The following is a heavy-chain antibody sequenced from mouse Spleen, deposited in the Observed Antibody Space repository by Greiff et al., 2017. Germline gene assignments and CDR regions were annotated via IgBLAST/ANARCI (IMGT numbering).Heavy chain of an antibody. J-gene: IGHJ4*01. CDR3: ARDYGNYEENAMDY. Sequence: VKLMESGPGLVQPSQSLSITCTVSGFSLTSYGVHWVRQSPGKGLEWLGVIWSGGSTDYNAAFISRLSISKDNSKSQVFFKMNSLQADDTAIYYCARDYGNYEENAMDYWGQGTSVTVSS. CDR1: GFSLTSYG. CDR2: IWSGGST. V-gene: IGHV2-2*01. D-gene: IGHD2-1*01.